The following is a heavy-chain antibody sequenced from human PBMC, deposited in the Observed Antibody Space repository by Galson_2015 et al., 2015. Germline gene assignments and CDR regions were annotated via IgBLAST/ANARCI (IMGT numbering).Heavy chain of an antibody. Sequence: QSGAEVKKPGESLTISCKGSGYSFTSYWIGWVRQMPGKGLEWMGIIYPGDSDTRYSPSFQGQVTISADKSISTAYLQWSSLKASDTAMYYCARGAGTTDYYYYMDVWGKGTTATGSS. D-gene: IGHD1-1*01. V-gene: IGHV5-51*01. CDR3: ARGAGTTDYYYYMDV. J-gene: IGHJ6*03. CDR2: IYPGDSDT. CDR1: GYSFTSYW.